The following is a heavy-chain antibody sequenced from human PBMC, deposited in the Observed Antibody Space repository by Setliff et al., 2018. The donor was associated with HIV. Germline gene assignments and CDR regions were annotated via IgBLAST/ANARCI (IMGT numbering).Heavy chain of an antibody. CDR2: ISYGSSYI. D-gene: IGHD3-16*01. CDR3: ARSGGIGNYHWDI. Sequence: PGGSLRLSCAAFGFTFSTYWMNWVRQAPGKGLVWVSSISYGSSYIYQSESVRGRFTSSRNDDKKSLYLQMNSQGAADTAVYYCARSGGIGNYHWDIWGKGTTVTVSS. V-gene: IGHV3-21*01. CDR1: GFTFSTYW. J-gene: IGHJ6*03.